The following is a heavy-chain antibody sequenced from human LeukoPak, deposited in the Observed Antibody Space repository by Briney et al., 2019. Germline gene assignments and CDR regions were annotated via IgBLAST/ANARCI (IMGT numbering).Heavy chain of an antibody. J-gene: IGHJ4*02. CDR2: IYTSGST. D-gene: IGHD2-21*02. CDR1: GGSISSYY. Sequence: PSETLSLTCTVSGGSISSYYWSWIRQPPGKGLEWIGRIYTSGSTNYNPSLRSRVTISVDMSKNQFSLKLSSVTAVDTAVYYCARDDPARMTATLDYWGQGILVTVSS. CDR3: ARDDPARMTATLDY. V-gene: IGHV4-4*07.